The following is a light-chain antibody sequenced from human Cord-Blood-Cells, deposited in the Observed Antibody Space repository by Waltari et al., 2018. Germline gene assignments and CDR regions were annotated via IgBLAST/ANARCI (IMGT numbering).Light chain of an antibody. CDR2: AAS. J-gene: IGKJ4*01. CDR3: QQYYSDPLT. Sequence: AIRTTQSPSTFSASTGDRVTFTCRARQGISSYLAWYQQKPGKAPKLLIYAASTVQSGVPSRFSGSRSGTDFTLSISCLQSEDFATYYCQQYYSDPLTFGGATKVEIK. CDR1: QGISSY. V-gene: IGKV1-8*01.